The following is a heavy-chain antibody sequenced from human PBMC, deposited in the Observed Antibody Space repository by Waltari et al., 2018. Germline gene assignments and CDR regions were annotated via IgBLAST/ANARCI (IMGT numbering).Heavy chain of an antibody. D-gene: IGHD2-2*01. CDR1: GGSISSSSYY. V-gene: IGHV4-39*07. J-gene: IGHJ4*02. CDR2: IYYSGST. Sequence: QLQLQESGPGLVKPSETLSLTCTVSGGSISSSSYYWGWLRQPPGKGLEWIGSIYYSGSTYYNPSLKSRVTISVDTSKNQFSLKLSSVTAADTAVYYCARGLQGCSSTSCYRFDYWGQGTLVTVSS. CDR3: ARGLQGCSSTSCYRFDY.